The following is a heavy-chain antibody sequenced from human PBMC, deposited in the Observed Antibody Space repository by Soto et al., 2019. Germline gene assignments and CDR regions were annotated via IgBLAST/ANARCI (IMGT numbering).Heavy chain of an antibody. V-gene: IGHV4-38-2*02. Sequence: PSETLSLTCSVSGYSINSGYYWGWIRQPPGKGLEWIGSVSHSGSTYYNPSLKSRVTISVDTSKNQFSLKLSSVTAADTAVYYCARDSFSTAGEYYYYYGMDVWGQGTTVT. CDR1: GYSINSGYY. J-gene: IGHJ6*02. D-gene: IGHD6-13*01. CDR3: ARDSFSTAGEYYYYYGMDV. CDR2: VSHSGST.